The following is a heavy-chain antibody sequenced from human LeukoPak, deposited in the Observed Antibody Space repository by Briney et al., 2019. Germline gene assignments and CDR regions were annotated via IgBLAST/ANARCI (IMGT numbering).Heavy chain of an antibody. CDR2: FNAEDGKR. CDR1: GFRVTELS. J-gene: IGHJ6*03. CDR3: ATLLWSTSWDYYYMAV. Sequence: ASVKVSCKVSGFRVTELSIHWVRQAPGKGLEWMGGFNAEDGKRIFAQKFQGRVTVTEDTSTDTAYMELSSLRSEDTAMYYCATLLWSTSWDYYYMAVWGEGTTVTISS. V-gene: IGHV1-24*01. D-gene: IGHD6-13*01.